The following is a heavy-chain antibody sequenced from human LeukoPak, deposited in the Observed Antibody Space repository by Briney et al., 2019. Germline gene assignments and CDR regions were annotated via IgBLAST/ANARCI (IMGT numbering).Heavy chain of an antibody. V-gene: IGHV3-23*01. D-gene: IGHD1-14*01. J-gene: IGHJ3*02. CDR3: AKEGGSDVAGVGAFDI. CDR2: ISGSGGST. CDR1: GFTFSSYA. Sequence: PGGSLRLSCAASGFTFSSYAMSWVRQAPGKGLEWVSAISGSGGSTYYADSVKGRFTISRDNSKNTLYLQMNSLRAEDTAVYYCAKEGGSDVAGVGAFDIWGQGTMVTVSS.